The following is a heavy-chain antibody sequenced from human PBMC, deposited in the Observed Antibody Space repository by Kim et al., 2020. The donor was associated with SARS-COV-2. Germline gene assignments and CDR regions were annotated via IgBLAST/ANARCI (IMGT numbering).Heavy chain of an antibody. Sequence: DSVKGRFTISRDNAKNSLYLQMNSLRAEDTALYYCAKDIDGSGLYGMDVWGQGTTVTVSS. V-gene: IGHV3-9*01. J-gene: IGHJ6*02. D-gene: IGHD3-10*01. CDR3: AKDIDGSGLYGMDV.